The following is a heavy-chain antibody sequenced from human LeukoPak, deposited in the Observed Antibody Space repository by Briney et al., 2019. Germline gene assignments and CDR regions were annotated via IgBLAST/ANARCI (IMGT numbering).Heavy chain of an antibody. J-gene: IGHJ5*02. V-gene: IGHV4-30-4*08. CDR2: IYYSGST. CDR3: ARAGFEGYCSGGSCYSVWFDP. Sequence: PSETLSLTCTVSGGSISSGDYYWSWIRQPPGKGLEWIGYIYYSGSTYYNPSLKSRVTISVDTSKNQFSLKLSSVTAADTAVYYCARAGFEGYCSGGSCYSVWFDPWGQGTLVTVSS. CDR1: GGSISSGDYY. D-gene: IGHD2-15*01.